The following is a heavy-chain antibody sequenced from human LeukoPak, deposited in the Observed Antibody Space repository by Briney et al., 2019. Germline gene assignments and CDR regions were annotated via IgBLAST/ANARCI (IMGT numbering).Heavy chain of an antibody. CDR2: IYASGST. V-gene: IGHV4-61*02. Sequence: SETLSLTCAVSGGSISSGGYSWSWIRQPAGKGLEWIGRIYASGSTKYNPSLKSRVTMSVDTSKNQFFLKLSSVTAADTAVYYCARDSVGLQYRYNWFDPWGQGTLVTVSS. J-gene: IGHJ5*02. D-gene: IGHD4-11*01. CDR1: GGSISSGGYS. CDR3: ARDSVGLQYRYNWFDP.